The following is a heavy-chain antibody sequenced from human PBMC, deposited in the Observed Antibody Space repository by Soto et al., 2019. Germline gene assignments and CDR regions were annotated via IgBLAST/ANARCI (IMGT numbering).Heavy chain of an antibody. J-gene: IGHJ4*02. CDR1: GDSVSSGSYF. CDR3: ARDFGGTYYNHFDY. Sequence: SETLSLSCTVSGDSVSSGSYFWSWIRQPPGKGLEWIGYIYYGGSTNYNPSLKGRVTISVDTSKNQFSLKLNSVDAADTAVYYCARDFGGTYYNHFDYWGQGTLVTVSS. CDR2: IYYGGST. V-gene: IGHV4-61*01. D-gene: IGHD1-26*01.